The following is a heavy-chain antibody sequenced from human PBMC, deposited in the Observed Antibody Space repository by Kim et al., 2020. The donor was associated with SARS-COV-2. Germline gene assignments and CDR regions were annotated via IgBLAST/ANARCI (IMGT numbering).Heavy chain of an antibody. CDR2: ISGSGGST. CDR1: GFTFSSYA. J-gene: IGHJ6*02. CDR3: AKGFWSGSDYYYYYGMDV. V-gene: IGHV3-23*01. Sequence: GGSLRLSCAASGFTFSSYAMSWVRQAPGKGLEWVSAISGSGGSTYYADSVKGRFTISRDNSKNTLYLQMNSLRAEDTAVYYCAKGFWSGSDYYYYYGMDVWGQGTTVTVSS. D-gene: IGHD3-3*01.